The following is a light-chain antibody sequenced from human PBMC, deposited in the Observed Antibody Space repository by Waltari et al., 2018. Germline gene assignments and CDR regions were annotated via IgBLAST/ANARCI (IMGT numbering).Light chain of an antibody. V-gene: IGLV2-8*01. CDR2: EVN. Sequence: QSALTQPPPASGSPGQSVTIPCTGTSSDVGGYNYVSWYQHHPAKAPKLMVYEVNKRPSGVPDRFSGSKSGNTASLTVSGLQAEDESDYYCSSHAGSNHLVFGGGTKLTVL. CDR3: SSHAGSNHLV. CDR1: SSDVGGYNY. J-gene: IGLJ3*02.